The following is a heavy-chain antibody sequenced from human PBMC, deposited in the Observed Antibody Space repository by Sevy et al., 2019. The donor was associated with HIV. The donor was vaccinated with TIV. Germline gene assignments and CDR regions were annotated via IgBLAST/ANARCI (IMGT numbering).Heavy chain of an antibody. J-gene: IGHJ1*01. CDR2: IKQDGSEK. CDR3: ASVFPYDSSGYPPYFQH. V-gene: IGHV3-7*01. CDR1: GFTFSSYW. D-gene: IGHD3-22*01. Sequence: GGSLRLSCAASGFTFSSYWMSWVRQAPGKGLEWVANIKQDGSEKYYVDSVKGRFTISRDNAKYSLYLQMNSLRAEDTDVYYCASVFPYDSSGYPPYFQHWGQGTLVTVSS.